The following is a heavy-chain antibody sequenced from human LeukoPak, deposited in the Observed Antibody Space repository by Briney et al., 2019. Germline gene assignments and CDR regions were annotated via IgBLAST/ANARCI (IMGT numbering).Heavy chain of an antibody. J-gene: IGHJ4*02. Sequence: GGSLRLSCAASGFTFSNAWVSWVRQAPGKGLEWGGRIKSKTDGGTTGYAAPVKGRFTISRDDSKNTLYLQMSSLNTEDTAVYFCTTYFLYDSGTSGFDYWGQGTLVTVSS. V-gene: IGHV3-15*01. CDR2: IKSKTDGGTT. CDR1: GFTFSNAW. CDR3: TTYFLYDSGTSGFDY. D-gene: IGHD3-22*01.